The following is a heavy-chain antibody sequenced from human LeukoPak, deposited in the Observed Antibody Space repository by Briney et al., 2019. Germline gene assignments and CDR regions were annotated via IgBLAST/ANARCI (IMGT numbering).Heavy chain of an antibody. CDR1: GGSIXSGGYY. J-gene: IGHJ6*02. D-gene: IGHD3-22*01. Sequence: TLSLTCTVXGGSIXSGGYYWSWIRQHPGTGLEWIGYIYYSGSTYYNPSLKSRVTISVDTSKNQFSLKLSSVTAADTAVYYCARDPLGDDSSGYGYYYYGMDVWGQGTTVTVSS. CDR3: ARDPLGDDSSGYGYYYYGMDV. CDR2: IYYSGST. V-gene: IGHV4-31*03.